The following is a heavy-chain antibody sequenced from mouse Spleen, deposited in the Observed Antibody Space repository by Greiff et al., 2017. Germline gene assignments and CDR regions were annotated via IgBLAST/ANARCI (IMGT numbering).Heavy chain of an antibody. CDR2: IDPETGGS. Sequence: QVQLQQPGAELVRPGSSVKLSCKASGYTFTSYWMHWVKQRPIQGLEWIGAIDPETGGSAYNQKFKGKAILTADKSSSTAYMELRSLTSEDSAVYYCTRRESYGNFWYFDVWGAGTTVTVSS. D-gene: IGHD2-1*01. V-gene: IGHV1-15*01. CDR3: TRRESYGNFWYFDV. CDR1: GYTFTSYW. J-gene: IGHJ1*01.